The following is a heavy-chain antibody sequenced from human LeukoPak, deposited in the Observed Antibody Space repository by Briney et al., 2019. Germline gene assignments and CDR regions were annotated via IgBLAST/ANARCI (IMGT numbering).Heavy chain of an antibody. Sequence: ASVKVSCKASGYTFTNHYIHWVRQAPGQGLEWMGWINPNSGDTNFAQKFQGRVTMARDTSISTAYMELSRLRSDDTAVYYCTRYLGSTCFDSWGQGTLVTVSS. CDR2: INPNSGDT. D-gene: IGHD2-2*01. CDR3: TRYLGSTCFDS. V-gene: IGHV1-2*02. CDR1: GYTFTNHY. J-gene: IGHJ4*02.